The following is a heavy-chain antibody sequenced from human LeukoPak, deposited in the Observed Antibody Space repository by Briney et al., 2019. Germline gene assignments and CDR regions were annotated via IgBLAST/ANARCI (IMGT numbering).Heavy chain of an antibody. J-gene: IGHJ4*02. Sequence: QPGRSLRISCTASGFTFGDYAMSGVCKAPGKGLEWVGFIRSKAYGGTTEYAASVKGRFTISRDDSKSIAYLQMNSLKTEDTAVYYCTPYGYWGQGTLVTVSS. V-gene: IGHV3-49*04. CDR3: TPYGY. CDR2: IRSKAYGGTT. D-gene: IGHD3-16*01. CDR1: GFTFGDYA.